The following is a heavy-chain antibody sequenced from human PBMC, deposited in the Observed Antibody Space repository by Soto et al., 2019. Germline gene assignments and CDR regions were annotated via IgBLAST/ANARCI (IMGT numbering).Heavy chain of an antibody. CDR1: GFTFSSYA. D-gene: IGHD6-13*01. V-gene: IGHV3-23*01. J-gene: IGHJ1*01. CDR2: ISGSGGST. Sequence: PGGSLRLSCAASGFTFSSYAMSWVRQAPGKGLEWVSAISGSGGSTYYADSVKGRFTISRDNFKNTLYLQMNSLRAEDTAVYYCAKDVDSSSWHEEYFQHWGQGTLVTVSS. CDR3: AKDVDSSSWHEEYFQH.